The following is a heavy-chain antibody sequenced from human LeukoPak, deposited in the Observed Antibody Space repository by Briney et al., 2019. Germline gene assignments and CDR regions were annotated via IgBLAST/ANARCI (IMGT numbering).Heavy chain of an antibody. CDR1: GGTFSSYA. CDR2: IIPIFGTA. CDR3: ASNSGSYYTPFDY. V-gene: IGHV1-69*05. J-gene: IGHJ4*02. D-gene: IGHD1-26*01. Sequence: GASVKVSCKASGGTFSSYAISWVRQAPGQGLEWMGGIIPIFGTANYAQKFQGRVTITTDESTSTAYMELSSLRSEDTAVYYCASNSGSYYTPFDYWGQGTLVTVFS.